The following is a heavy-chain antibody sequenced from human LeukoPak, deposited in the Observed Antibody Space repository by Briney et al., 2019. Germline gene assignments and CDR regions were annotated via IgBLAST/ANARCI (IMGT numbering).Heavy chain of an antibody. Sequence: SETLSLTCALYGGSFSSYSWSWTWIRQTPEKGLEWIGEIIEKGNANYNPSLKGRVTIYLDTSKNQFSLKLTSMTAADTAMYYCARGYYPPRWYFDLWGRGALVTVSS. CDR2: IIEKGNA. CDR1: GGSFSSYS. D-gene: IGHD3-10*01. V-gene: IGHV4-34*01. CDR3: ARGYYPPRWYFDL. J-gene: IGHJ2*01.